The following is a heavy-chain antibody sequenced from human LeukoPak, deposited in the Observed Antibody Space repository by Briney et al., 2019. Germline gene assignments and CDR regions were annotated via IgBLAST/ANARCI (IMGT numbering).Heavy chain of an antibody. CDR2: ISDSGGNT. CDR3: AKLRIAFGGLIRDAFDI. D-gene: IGHD3-16*01. V-gene: IGHV3-23*01. Sequence: QSGGSLRLSCAASGFTFSNFHMTWVRQSPGKGLEWVSAISDSGGNTWYADSVKGRFTISRDNSKNTVYLQMNSLRAEDTAVYYCAKLRIAFGGLIRDAFDIWGQGTMVSVSS. CDR1: GFTFSNFH. J-gene: IGHJ3*02.